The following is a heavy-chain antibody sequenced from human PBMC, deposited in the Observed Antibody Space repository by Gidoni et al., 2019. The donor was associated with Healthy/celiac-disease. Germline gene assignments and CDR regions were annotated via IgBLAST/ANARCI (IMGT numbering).Heavy chain of an antibody. CDR1: GYTFTSYY. J-gene: IGHJ5*02. CDR2: INPSGGST. V-gene: IGHV1-46*03. Sequence: QVQLVQSGAEVKKPGASVKVSCKASGYTFTSYYMHWVRQAPGQGLEWMGIINPSGGSTSYAQKFQGRVTMTRDTSTSTVYMELSSLRSEDTAVYYCARTHPASMATIYNWFDPWGQGTLVTVSS. CDR3: ARTHPASMATIYNWFDP. D-gene: IGHD5-12*01.